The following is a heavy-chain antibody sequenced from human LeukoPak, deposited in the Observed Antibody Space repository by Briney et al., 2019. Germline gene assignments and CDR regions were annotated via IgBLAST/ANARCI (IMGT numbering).Heavy chain of an antibody. CDR1: GYTFTGYY. CDR2: INPNSGGT. V-gene: IGHV1-2*02. CDR3: ARGPIYFDWFFFDY. Sequence: ASVKVSCKASGYTFTGYYMHWVRQAPGQGLEWMGWINPNSGGTNYAQKFQGGVTMTRDTSISTAYMELSRLRSDDTAVYYCARGPIYFDWFFFDYWGQGTLVTVSS. J-gene: IGHJ4*02. D-gene: IGHD3-9*01.